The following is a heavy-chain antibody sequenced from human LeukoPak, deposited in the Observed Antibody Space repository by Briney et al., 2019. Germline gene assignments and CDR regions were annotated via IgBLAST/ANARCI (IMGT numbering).Heavy chain of an antibody. V-gene: IGHV4-59*01. Sequence: SETLSLTCTVSGGSISSYYWSWIRQPPGKGLEWIAYLFYSGSTDYNPSLESRVTISVDTTKNQFSLKLRSVTAADTAVYYCATVAVIRGVTYFDYWGQGTLVTVSS. CDR3: ATVAVIRGVTYFDY. CDR1: GGSISSYY. J-gene: IGHJ4*02. CDR2: LFYSGST. D-gene: IGHD3-10*01.